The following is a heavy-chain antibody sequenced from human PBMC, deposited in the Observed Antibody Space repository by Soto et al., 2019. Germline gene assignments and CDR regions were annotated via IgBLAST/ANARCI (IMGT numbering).Heavy chain of an antibody. CDR1: GGTFSSYA. D-gene: IGHD4-17*01. CDR3: AMAPLRGHEYGDDGRECWFDP. V-gene: IGHV1-69*12. CDR2: IIPIFGTA. J-gene: IGHJ5*02. Sequence: QVQLVQSGAEVKKPGSSVKVSCKASGGTFSSYAISWVRQAPGQGLELIGGIIPIFGTANYAQKFQGRVTITADESTSSAHMELGSLRSADTAACYCAMAPLRGHEYGDDGRECWFDPGGQGTLVAVAA.